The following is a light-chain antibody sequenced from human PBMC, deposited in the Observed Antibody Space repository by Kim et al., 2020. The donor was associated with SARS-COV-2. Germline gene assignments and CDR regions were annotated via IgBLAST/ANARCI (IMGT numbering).Light chain of an antibody. J-gene: IGKJ4*01. V-gene: IGKV1-9*01. CDR3: QQLSSYPRT. CDR1: QDRSSY. Sequence: ASVGDRVAITCRASQDRSSYLAWYQQKPGMAPKLLIYAASTLQTGVPSRFSGSESGTEFTLTISSLQPEDFAAYYCQQLSSYPRTFGGGTKVDIK. CDR2: AAS.